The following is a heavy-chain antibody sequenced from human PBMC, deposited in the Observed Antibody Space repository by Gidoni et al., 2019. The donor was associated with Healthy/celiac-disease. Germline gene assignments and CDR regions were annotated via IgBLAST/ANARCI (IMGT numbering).Heavy chain of an antibody. Sequence: QVQLVQSGAAVKQPGSSVKVSCKASGGTFNSYALSWVRQASGQGFEWMGGSIPFFGTPNYAQRFQGRVRITADEPTGTAYMELSSLRPEDTAVYYCATNYGGNHYAMDVWGQGTTVSVS. D-gene: IGHD3-16*01. J-gene: IGHJ6*02. V-gene: IGHV1-69*01. CDR2: SIPFFGTP. CDR1: GGTFNSYA. CDR3: ATNYGGNHYAMDV.